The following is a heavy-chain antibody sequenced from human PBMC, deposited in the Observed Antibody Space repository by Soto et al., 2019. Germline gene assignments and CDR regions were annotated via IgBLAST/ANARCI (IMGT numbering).Heavy chain of an antibody. CDR3: ARGSGYDIMVTFDY. CDR2: IYYSGST. D-gene: IGHD5-12*01. Sequence: SETLSLTCTFSGCSISSGDYYWSWIRQPPGKGLEWIGYIYYSGSTYYNPSLKSRVTISVDTSKNQFSLKLSSVTAADTAVYYCARGSGYDIMVTFDYWGQGTLVTVSS. V-gene: IGHV4-30-4*01. J-gene: IGHJ4*02. CDR1: GCSISSGDYY.